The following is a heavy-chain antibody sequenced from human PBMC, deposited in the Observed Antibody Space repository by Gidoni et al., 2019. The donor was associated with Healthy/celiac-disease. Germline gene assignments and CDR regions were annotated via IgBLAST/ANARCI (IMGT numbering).Heavy chain of an antibody. CDR2: ISWNSGSI. J-gene: IGHJ4*02. Sequence: EVQLVESGGGLVQPGRSLRLSCAASGFTFDDYAMHWVRQAPGKGLEWVSGISWNSGSIGYADSVKGRFTISRDNAKNSLYLQMNSLRAEDTALYYCAKDRNIAAAGLFDYWGQGTLVTVSS. V-gene: IGHV3-9*01. CDR1: GFTFDDYA. CDR3: AKDRNIAAAGLFDY. D-gene: IGHD6-13*01.